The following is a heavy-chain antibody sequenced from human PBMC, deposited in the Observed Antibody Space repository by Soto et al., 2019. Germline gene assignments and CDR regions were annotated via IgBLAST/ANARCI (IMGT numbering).Heavy chain of an antibody. CDR1: GGSISSTDW. D-gene: IGHD1-26*01. Sequence: QVQLQESGPGLVKPSGTLSLTCAVSGGSISSTDWWSWVRQPPGKGLEWIGEIYHGGSTNYNPSLKSGVTISVDRSKNQFSLKLTSVTAADTAVYYCASSKSGGSYYFDYWGQGTLVTVSS. CDR2: IYHGGST. CDR3: ASSKSGGSYYFDY. J-gene: IGHJ4*02. V-gene: IGHV4-4*02.